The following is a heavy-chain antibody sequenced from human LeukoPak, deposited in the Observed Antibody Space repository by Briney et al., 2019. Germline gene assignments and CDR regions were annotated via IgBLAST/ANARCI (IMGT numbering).Heavy chain of an antibody. D-gene: IGHD4/OR15-4a*01. CDR2: ISSNGGST. V-gene: IGHV3-64*01. CDR1: GFTFSSYA. CDR3: ASGDYGGYYFDY. Sequence: VGSLRLSCAASGFTFSSYAMHWVRQAPGKGLEYVSAISSNGGSTYYANSVKGRFTISRDNSKNTLYLQMGSLRAEDMAVYYCASGDYGGYYFDYWGQGNLVTVSS. J-gene: IGHJ4*02.